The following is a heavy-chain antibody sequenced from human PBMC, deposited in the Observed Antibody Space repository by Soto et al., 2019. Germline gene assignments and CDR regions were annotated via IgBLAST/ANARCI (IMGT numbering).Heavy chain of an antibody. CDR3: AKNVWGITIFGGMDV. V-gene: IGHV3-23*01. Sequence: EVQLLESGGGLVQPGGSLRLSCAASGFTFSSYAMSWVRQAPGKGLEWVSAISGSGGTTYYADSVKGRFTISKDNSKNTLYLQMNSLRAEDTAVYYCAKNVWGITIFGGMDVWGQGTTVTVSS. D-gene: IGHD3-9*01. J-gene: IGHJ6*02. CDR1: GFTFSSYA. CDR2: ISGSGGTT.